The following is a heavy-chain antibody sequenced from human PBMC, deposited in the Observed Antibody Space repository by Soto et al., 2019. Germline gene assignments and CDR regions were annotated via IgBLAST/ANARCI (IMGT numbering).Heavy chain of an antibody. D-gene: IGHD3-22*01. J-gene: IGHJ4*02. V-gene: IGHV3-48*02. CDR3: ARDRAGYYDSSGYYPSNFDY. CDR2: ISSSSTI. CDR1: GFTFSSYS. Sequence: PGESLKISCAASGFTFSSYSMNWVRQAPGKGLEWVSYISSSSTIYYADSVKGRFTISRDNAKNSLYLQMNSLRDEDTAVYYCARDRAGYYDSSGYYPSNFDYWGQGTLVTVSS.